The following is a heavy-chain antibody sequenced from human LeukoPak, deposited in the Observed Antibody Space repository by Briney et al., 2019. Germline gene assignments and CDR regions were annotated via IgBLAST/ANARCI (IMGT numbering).Heavy chain of an antibody. CDR1: GFTFSNYA. Sequence: PGGSLRLSCAASGFTFSNYAMSWVRQAPGKGLEWVSTISRSGGSTYYADSVKGRFTISRDNSKNTLYLQMNSLRAEDTAVYYCAKVRDYYGSGIAYFDYWGQGTLVTVSS. CDR3: AKVRDYYGSGIAYFDY. D-gene: IGHD3-10*01. V-gene: IGHV3-23*01. CDR2: ISRSGGST. J-gene: IGHJ4*02.